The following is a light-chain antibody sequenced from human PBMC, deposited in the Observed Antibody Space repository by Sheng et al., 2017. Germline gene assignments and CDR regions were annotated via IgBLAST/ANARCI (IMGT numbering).Light chain of an antibody. CDR1: QSIGSY. CDR2: DTI. Sequence: EIVLTQSPATLSLSPGERATVSCRASQSIGSYLAWYQKKPGLPPRLLIYDTINRATGIPARFSGSGFGTDFTLTISSLEAEDFAVYYCQQRTIWPRLTFGGGTKVEIK. CDR3: QQRTIWPRLT. V-gene: IGKV3-11*01. J-gene: IGKJ4*01.